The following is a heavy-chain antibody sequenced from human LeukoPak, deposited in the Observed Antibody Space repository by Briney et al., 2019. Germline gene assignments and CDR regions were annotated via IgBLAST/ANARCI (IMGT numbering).Heavy chain of an antibody. V-gene: IGHV4-38-2*02. CDR3: VRERGHGGDQNWFDY. Sequence: PSETLSLTCNVSGYSISSGYYWGWIRQTPGKGLAWIGNIYYLGSTSYKSSLKSRLAISRDMSKNQFSLTLISVTAADTALYYCVRERGHGGDQNWFDYWGQGTLVTVSS. CDR2: IYYLGST. D-gene: IGHD2-21*02. CDR1: GYSISSGYY. J-gene: IGHJ5*01.